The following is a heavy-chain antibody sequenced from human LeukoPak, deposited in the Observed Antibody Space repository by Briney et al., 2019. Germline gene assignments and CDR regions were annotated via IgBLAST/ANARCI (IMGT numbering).Heavy chain of an antibody. Sequence: SETLSLTCTVSGGSISSGSYYWSWIRQPAGKGLEWIGRIYTSGGTNYNPSLKSRVTISVDTSKNQFSLKLSSVTAADTAVYYCARGYYYGSGSYPSDYWGQGTLVTVSS. J-gene: IGHJ4*02. CDR1: GGSISSGSYY. CDR2: IYTSGGT. V-gene: IGHV4-61*02. D-gene: IGHD3-10*01. CDR3: ARGYYYGSGSYPSDY.